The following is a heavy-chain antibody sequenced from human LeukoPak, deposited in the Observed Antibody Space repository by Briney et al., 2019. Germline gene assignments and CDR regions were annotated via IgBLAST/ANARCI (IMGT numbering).Heavy chain of an antibody. Sequence: SVKVSCKASGCTYSSYVINWVRQAPGQGLEWMGGIIPNFGTANYAPKLQGRVTITADKSTSTAYMELSSLRSEDTAVYYCAREKVVVFGGTDAFDIWGQGTMVIVSS. D-gene: IGHD2-15*01. CDR1: GCTYSSYV. J-gene: IGHJ3*02. CDR2: IIPNFGTA. CDR3: AREKVVVFGGTDAFDI. V-gene: IGHV1-69*06.